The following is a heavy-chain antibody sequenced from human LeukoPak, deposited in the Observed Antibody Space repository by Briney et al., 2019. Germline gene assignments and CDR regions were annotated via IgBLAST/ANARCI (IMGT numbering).Heavy chain of an antibody. J-gene: IGHJ6*03. CDR3: AKDQRLRYYYYYYMDV. Sequence: PGGSLRLSCTASGFTFGDYAMSWVRQAPGKGLEWVSVIYSGGSTYYADSVEGRFTISRDNSKNTLYLQMNSLRAEDTAVYYCAKDQRLRYYYYYYMDVWGKGTTVTISS. CDR1: GFTFGDYA. D-gene: IGHD6-25*01. V-gene: IGHV3-23*03. CDR2: IYSGGST.